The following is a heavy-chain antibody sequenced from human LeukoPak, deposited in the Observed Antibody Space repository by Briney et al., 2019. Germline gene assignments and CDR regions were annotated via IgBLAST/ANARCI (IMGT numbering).Heavy chain of an antibody. Sequence: ASVKVSCKASGGTFSSCAISWVRQAPGQGLEWMGGIIPIFGTANYAQKFQGRVTITADESTSTAYMELSRLRSDDTAVYYCARGVLLWFGELSEYYFDYWGQGTLVTVSS. V-gene: IGHV1-69*01. D-gene: IGHD3-10*01. J-gene: IGHJ4*02. CDR1: GGTFSSCA. CDR2: IIPIFGTA. CDR3: ARGVLLWFGELSEYYFDY.